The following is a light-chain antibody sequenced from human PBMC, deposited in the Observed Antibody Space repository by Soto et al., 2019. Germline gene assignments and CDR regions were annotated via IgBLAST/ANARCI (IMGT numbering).Light chain of an antibody. J-gene: IGKJ4*01. CDR1: QAIRSD. CDR3: HQYNNWPLT. CDR2: DVS. Sequence: EIVMTQSPVALSVSPGERATLSCRASQAIRSDLAWYQQKPAQAPRLLISDVSTRATGIPARFNGSGSGTEFTLSISSLQFEDFAVYYCHQYNNWPLTVGGGTKVDSK. V-gene: IGKV3-15*01.